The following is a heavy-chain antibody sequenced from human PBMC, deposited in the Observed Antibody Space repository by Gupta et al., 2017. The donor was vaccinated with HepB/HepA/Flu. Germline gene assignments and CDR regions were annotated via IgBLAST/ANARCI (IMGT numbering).Heavy chain of an antibody. CDR2: LIPMFGVA. J-gene: IGHJ6*03. D-gene: IGHD1-1*01. CDR1: GGTFRTYA. Sequence: QVQLVQSGAEVKKPGSSVKVSCKASGGTFRTYAISCVRQVPGQGLEWMGGLIPMFGVAKYAQKFQARVTITADEFTSTVDMELSRLGSEDTAVYYCVRGGDGNDDDYYYMYVWGKGTTVTVSS. V-gene: IGHV1-69*01. CDR3: VRGGDGNDDDYYYMYV.